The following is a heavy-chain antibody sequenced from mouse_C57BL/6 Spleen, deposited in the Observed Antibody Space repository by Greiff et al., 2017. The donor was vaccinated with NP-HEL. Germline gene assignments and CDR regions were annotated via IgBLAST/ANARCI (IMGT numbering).Heavy chain of an antibody. D-gene: IGHD2-1*01. CDR3: ARQRVYYGNYDAMDY. CDR2: ISNLAYSI. V-gene: IGHV5-15*01. CDR1: GFTFSDYG. Sequence: VQLKESGGGLVQPGGSLKLSCAASGFTFSDYGMAWVRQAPRKGPEWVAFISNLAYSIYYADTVTGRFTISRENAKNTLYLEMSSLRSEDTAMYYCARQRVYYGNYDAMDYWGQGTSVTVSS. J-gene: IGHJ4*01.